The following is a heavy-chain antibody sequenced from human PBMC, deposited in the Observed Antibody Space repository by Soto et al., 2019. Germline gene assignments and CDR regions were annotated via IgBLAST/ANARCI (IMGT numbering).Heavy chain of an antibody. CDR3: ARSPDPHYGDKRRYFDY. J-gene: IGHJ4*02. Sequence: ASVKVSCKASGGTFSSYTISWVRQAPGQGLEWMGRIIPILGIANYAQKFQGRVTITADKSTSTAYMELSSLRSEDTAVYYCARSPDPHYGDKRRYFDYWGQGTLVTVSS. CDR2: IIPILGIA. D-gene: IGHD4-17*01. CDR1: GGTFSSYT. V-gene: IGHV1-69*02.